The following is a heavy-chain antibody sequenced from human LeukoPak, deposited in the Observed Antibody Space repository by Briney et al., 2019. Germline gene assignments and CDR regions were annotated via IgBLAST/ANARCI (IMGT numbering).Heavy chain of an antibody. D-gene: IGHD4-23*01. CDR1: GGSISSYY. CDR2: IYYSGST. J-gene: IGHJ6*03. Sequence: SETLSLTCSVSGGSISSYYWSWIRQPPGKGLEWIGYIYYSGSTNYNPSLKSRVTISVDTSKNQFSLKLSSVTAADTAVYYRAREIGGTTDYYYYYYMDVWGKGTTVTVSS. CDR3: AREIGGTTDYYYYYYMDV. V-gene: IGHV4-59*01.